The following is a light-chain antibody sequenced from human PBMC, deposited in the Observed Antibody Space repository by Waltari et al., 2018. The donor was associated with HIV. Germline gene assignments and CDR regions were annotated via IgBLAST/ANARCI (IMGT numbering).Light chain of an antibody. V-gene: IGLV2-14*01. CDR3: SSYTTSSSTRP. Sequence: QSALTPPASVSGSPGPSITISCTGPSSHVAGYNYVSWYQQHPGQAPKLMIDEVSIRPSGVSNRFSGSKSGNTASLTISGLQAEDEAGYYCSSYTTSSSTRPFGGGTKLTVL. CDR1: SSHVAGYNY. J-gene: IGLJ2*01. CDR2: EVS.